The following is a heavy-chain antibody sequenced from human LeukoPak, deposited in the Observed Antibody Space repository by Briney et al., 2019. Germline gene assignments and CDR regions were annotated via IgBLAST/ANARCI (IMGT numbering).Heavy chain of an antibody. J-gene: IGHJ5*02. D-gene: IGHD4-17*01. CDR3: TRERIDYGDYNWFDP. CDR1: GFTFSSSA. CDR2: INNVGSHI. V-gene: IGHV3-21*01. Sequence: GGSLRLSCAASGFTFSSSAMNWVRQAPGKGLEWVSSINNVGSHIYYADSVKGRFTISRDNAKNSLYLQMNSLRAEDTAVYYCTRERIDYGDYNWFDPWGQGTLVTVSS.